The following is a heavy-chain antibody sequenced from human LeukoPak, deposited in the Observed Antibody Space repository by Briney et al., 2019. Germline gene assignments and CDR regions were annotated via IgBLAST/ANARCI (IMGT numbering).Heavy chain of an antibody. CDR3: ARGVVGATTGAYSFDY. D-gene: IGHD1-26*01. CDR2: IIPIFGTA. Sequence: SVKVSCKASGGTFSSYAISWVRQAPGQWLEWMGGIIPIFGTANYAQKFQGRVTIIADESTSTAYMELSSLRSEDTAVYYCARGVVGATTGAYSFDYWGRGTLVTVSS. J-gene: IGHJ4*02. CDR1: GGTFSSYA. V-gene: IGHV1-69*13.